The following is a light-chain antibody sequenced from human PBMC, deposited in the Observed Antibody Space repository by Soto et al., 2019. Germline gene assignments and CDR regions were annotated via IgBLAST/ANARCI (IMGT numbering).Light chain of an antibody. J-gene: IGLJ1*01. CDR1: SSDVGGYNY. V-gene: IGLV2-14*03. Sequence: QSVLTQPASVSGSPGQSITISCTGTSSDVGGYNYVSWYQHHPGKAPKLIIYDVTNRPSGASNPFSGSKSGNTASLTISGLQPEDEADYYCRSYTTSNTRQIVFGTGTKLTVL. CDR2: DVT. CDR3: RSYTTSNTRQIV.